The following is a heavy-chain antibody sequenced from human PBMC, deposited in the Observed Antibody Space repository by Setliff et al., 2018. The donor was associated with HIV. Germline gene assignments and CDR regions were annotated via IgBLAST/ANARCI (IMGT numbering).Heavy chain of an antibody. V-gene: IGHV4-61*02. D-gene: IGHD6-19*01. Sequence: SETLSLTCTVSGGSISSGSYYWSWIRQPAGKGLEWIGRIYTSGSTNYNPSLKSRVTISVDTSKNQFSLKLSSVTAADTAVYYCAREGSGFSSFWDDAFDIWGQGTMVTVSS. CDR1: GGSISSGSYY. J-gene: IGHJ3*02. CDR2: IYTSGST. CDR3: AREGSGFSSFWDDAFDI.